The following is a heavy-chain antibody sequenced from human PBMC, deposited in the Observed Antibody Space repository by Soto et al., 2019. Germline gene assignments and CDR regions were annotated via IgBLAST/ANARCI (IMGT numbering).Heavy chain of an antibody. V-gene: IGHV1-2*02. Sequence: ASVKVSCKASGHTFTGYYMHWVRQAPGQGLEWMGWINPNRGGTNYAQKFQGRVTMTRDTSISTAYMELSRLRSDDTAVYYCAREGSGYSAFDIWGQGTMVTVSS. CDR3: AREGSGYSAFDI. CDR2: INPNRGGT. J-gene: IGHJ3*02. CDR1: GHTFTGYY. D-gene: IGHD3-3*01.